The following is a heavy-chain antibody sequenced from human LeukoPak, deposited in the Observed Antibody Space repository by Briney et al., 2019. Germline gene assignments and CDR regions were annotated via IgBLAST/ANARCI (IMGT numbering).Heavy chain of an antibody. Sequence: SETLSLTCTVSGGSISSSSYYWGWIRQPPGKGLEWIGSIYYSGSTYYNPSLKSRVTTSVDTSKNQFSLKLSSVTAADTAVYYCARDHDYGDSQDWFDPWGQGTLVTVSS. CDR2: IYYSGST. J-gene: IGHJ5*02. CDR3: ARDHDYGDSQDWFDP. V-gene: IGHV4-39*07. D-gene: IGHD4-17*01. CDR1: GGSISSSSYY.